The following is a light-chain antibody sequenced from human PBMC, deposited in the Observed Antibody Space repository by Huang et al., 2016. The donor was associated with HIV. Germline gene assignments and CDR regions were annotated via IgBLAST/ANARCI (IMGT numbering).Light chain of an antibody. CDR3: QQSVTFPLT. CDR2: ASS. J-gene: IGKJ4*02. V-gene: IGKV1-12*01. CDR1: QDVNKW. Sequence: DIKMTQSPSSVSASIGDRVSFTCRASQDVNKWLAWYQQEPGVAPKLLVYASSTLQSGAPSRFRGSGSGTHFTLTINNLQAEDFATYFCQQSVTFPLTFGGGTKVELK.